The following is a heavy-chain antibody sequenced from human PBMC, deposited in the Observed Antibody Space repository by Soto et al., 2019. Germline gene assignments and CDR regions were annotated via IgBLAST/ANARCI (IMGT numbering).Heavy chain of an antibody. CDR3: AHSRCGGDCLQSYSSHYYYGMDV. CDR1: GFSLSTGGVG. D-gene: IGHD2-21*02. Sequence: QITLKESGPPLVKPTQTLTLTCTFSGFSLSTGGVGVGWIRQPPGKALEWLALIYWDDDKRYSPSLKSRLTITQDTSKNQVVLTMSNMDPVDTATYYCAHSRCGGDCLQSYSSHYYYGMDVWGQGTTVTVSS. CDR2: IYWDDDK. J-gene: IGHJ6*02. V-gene: IGHV2-5*02.